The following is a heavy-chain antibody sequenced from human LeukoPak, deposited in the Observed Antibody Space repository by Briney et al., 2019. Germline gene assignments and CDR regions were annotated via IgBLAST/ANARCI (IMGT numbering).Heavy chain of an antibody. D-gene: IGHD3-9*01. CDR1: AYTFTGYY. Sequence: ASVKVSCKASAYTFTGYYMHWVRQAPGQGLEWMGWINANSGGTNYAQKFQGRVTMTRDTSISTAYMELSRLRSDDTAVYYCARSSRYDIWTGYPYWGQGTLVTVSP. CDR3: ARSSRYDIWTGYPY. CDR2: INANSGGT. J-gene: IGHJ4*02. V-gene: IGHV1-2*02.